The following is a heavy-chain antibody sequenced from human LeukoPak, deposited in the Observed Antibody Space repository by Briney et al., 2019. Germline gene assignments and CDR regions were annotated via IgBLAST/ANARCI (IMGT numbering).Heavy chain of an antibody. J-gene: IGHJ4*02. CDR3: AKDHGRPHDY. CDR1: GFTFSSYS. Sequence: GGSLRLSCAASGFTFSSYSMNWVRQAPGKGLEWVSFISSSSSYIYYADSVKGRFTISRDNAQNSLYLQMNSLRAEDTAVYYCAKDHGRPHDYWGQGTLVTVSS. D-gene: IGHD1-1*01. V-gene: IGHV3-21*04. CDR2: ISSSSSYI.